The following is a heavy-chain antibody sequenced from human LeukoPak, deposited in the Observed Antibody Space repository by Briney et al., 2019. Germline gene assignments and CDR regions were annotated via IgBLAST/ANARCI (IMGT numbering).Heavy chain of an antibody. CDR3: ARDGRFDYSSSSYLDY. J-gene: IGHJ4*02. CDR1: GGSISSYY. V-gene: IGHV4-4*07. Sequence: SETLSLTCTVSGGSISSYYWSWIRQPAGKGLEWIGRIYTSGSTNYNPSLKSRVTMSVDTSKNQFSLKLSSVTAADTAVYYCARDGRFDYSSSSYLDYWGQGTLVTVSS. D-gene: IGHD6-6*01. CDR2: IYTSGST.